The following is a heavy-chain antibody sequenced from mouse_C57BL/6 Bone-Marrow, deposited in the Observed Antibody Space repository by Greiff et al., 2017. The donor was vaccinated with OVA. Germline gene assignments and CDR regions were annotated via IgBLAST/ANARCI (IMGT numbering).Heavy chain of an antibody. CDR1: GYAFTNYL. Sequence: QVQLQQSGAELVRPGTSVKVSCKASGYAFTNYLIEWVKQRPGQGLEWIGVINPGSGGTNYNEKFKGTATLTADKSSSTAYMQLSSLTSEDSAVYFCARRRGFFDYWGQGTTLTVSS. CDR2: INPGSGGT. V-gene: IGHV1-54*01. CDR3: ARRRGFFDY. J-gene: IGHJ2*01.